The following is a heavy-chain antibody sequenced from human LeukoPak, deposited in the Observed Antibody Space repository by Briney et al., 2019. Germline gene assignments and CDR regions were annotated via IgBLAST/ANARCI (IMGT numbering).Heavy chain of an antibody. D-gene: IGHD1-1*01. Sequence: SETLSLTCAVYGGSFSGYYWSWIRQPPGKGLEWIGEINHSGSTNYNPSLKSRVTISVDTSKNQFSLKLSSVTAADTAVYYCARGGNNWNDGGAFDIWGQGTMVTASS. CDR3: ARGGNNWNDGGAFDI. CDR1: GGSFSGYY. CDR2: INHSGST. V-gene: IGHV4-34*01. J-gene: IGHJ3*02.